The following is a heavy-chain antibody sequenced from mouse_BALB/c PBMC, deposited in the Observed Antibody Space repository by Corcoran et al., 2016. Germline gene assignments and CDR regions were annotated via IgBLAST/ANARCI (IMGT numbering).Heavy chain of an antibody. Sequence: EVQLQQSGAELVKPGASVTLSCTASGFNIKDTYMHWVKQRPEQGLEWIGRIDPANGNTKYDPKFQGKATITADTSSNTAYLQLSSLTSEDTAVYYCANWDWYFDVWGAGTTVNVSS. CDR2: IDPANGNT. CDR1: GFNIKDTY. D-gene: IGHD4-1*01. CDR3: ANWDWYFDV. J-gene: IGHJ1*01. V-gene: IGHV14-3*02.